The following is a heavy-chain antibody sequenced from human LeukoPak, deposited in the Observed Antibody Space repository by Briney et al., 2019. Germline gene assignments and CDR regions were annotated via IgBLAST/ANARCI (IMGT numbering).Heavy chain of an antibody. D-gene: IGHD5-12*01. CDR1: GGSISSGSYY. CDR2: IYTSGST. CDR3: ARGARGYGEDAFDI. V-gene: IGHV4-61*02. J-gene: IGHJ3*02. Sequence: PSETLSLTCTVSGGSISSGSYYWSWIRQPAGRGLEWIGRIYTSGSTNYNPSLKSRVTISVDTSKNQFSLKLSSVTAADTAVYYCARGARGYGEDAFDIWGQGTMVTVSS.